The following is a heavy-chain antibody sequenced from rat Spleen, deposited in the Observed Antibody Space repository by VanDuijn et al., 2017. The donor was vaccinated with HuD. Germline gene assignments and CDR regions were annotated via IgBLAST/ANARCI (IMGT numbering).Heavy chain of an antibody. Sequence: EVQLVESGGGLVQPGRSLKLSCAVSGFTFSNYYMAWVRQAPTKGLEWISSINTDGGNTYYPDSVKGRFTISRDNAENTVYLQMNSLRSEDTATYYCAKDLMHGYPDYWGQGVMVTVSS. J-gene: IGHJ2*01. CDR3: AKDLMHGYPDY. CDR1: GFTFSNYY. CDR2: INTDGGNT. V-gene: IGHV5-27*01. D-gene: IGHD1-4*01.